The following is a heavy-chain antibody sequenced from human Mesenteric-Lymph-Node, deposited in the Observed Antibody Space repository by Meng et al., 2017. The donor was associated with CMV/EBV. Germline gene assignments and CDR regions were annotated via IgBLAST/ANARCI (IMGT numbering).Heavy chain of an antibody. CDR1: GGSIRSSSYY. CDR3: ATTPRRFGGS. D-gene: IGHD3-10*01. V-gene: IGHV4-39*07. J-gene: IGHJ5*02. Sequence: ESLKISCTVSGGSIRSSSYYWGWIRQPPGKGLEWIGSIYYSGSTYYNPSLRSRVTILLDTSKNQYSLKLRPVTAADTAVYYCATTPRRFGGSWGQGTLVTVSS. CDR2: IYYSGST.